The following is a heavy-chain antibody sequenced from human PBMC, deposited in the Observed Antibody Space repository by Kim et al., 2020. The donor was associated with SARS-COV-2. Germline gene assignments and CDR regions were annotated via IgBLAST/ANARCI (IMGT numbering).Heavy chain of an antibody. CDR3: ARGSNYYDSSGYFWTAF. V-gene: IGHV3-33*01. D-gene: IGHD3-22*01. CDR1: GFTFSSYG. CDR2: IWYDGSNK. Sequence: GGSLRLSCAASGFTFSSYGMHWVRQAPGKGLEWVAVIWYDGSNKYYADSVKGRFTISRANSKNTLYLQMNSLRAEDTAVYYGARGSNYYDSSGYFWTAF. J-gene: IGHJ3*01.